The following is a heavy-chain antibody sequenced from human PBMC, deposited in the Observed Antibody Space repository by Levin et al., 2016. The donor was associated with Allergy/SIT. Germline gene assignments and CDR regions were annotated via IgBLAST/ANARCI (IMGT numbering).Heavy chain of an antibody. CDR3: AKGTMVPVLGHWFDP. J-gene: IGHJ5*02. Sequence: LSLTCAASGFTFSSYAMSWVRQAPGKGLEWVSAISGSGGSTYYADSVKGRFTISRDNSKNTLYLQMNSLRAEDTAVYYCAKGTMVPVLGHWFDPWGQGTLVTVSS. V-gene: IGHV3-23*01. CDR2: ISGSGGST. D-gene: IGHD3-10*01. CDR1: GFTFSSYA.